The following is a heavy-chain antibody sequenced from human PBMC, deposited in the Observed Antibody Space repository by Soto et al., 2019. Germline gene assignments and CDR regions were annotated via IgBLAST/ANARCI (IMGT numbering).Heavy chain of an antibody. V-gene: IGHV3-30*18. CDR3: AKSRDGYSFYFYYGMDV. Sequence: XGSLILSCAAPGFTFSHYGMHWVRQAPGKGLDWVAHILHDGSNEYYADSVKGRFTISRDNSKNALYLQMNSLTGDDTAVYYCAKSRDGYSFYFYYGMDVWGQGTTVTVSS. CDR1: GFTFSHYG. D-gene: IGHD4-4*01. CDR2: ILHDGSNE. J-gene: IGHJ6*02.